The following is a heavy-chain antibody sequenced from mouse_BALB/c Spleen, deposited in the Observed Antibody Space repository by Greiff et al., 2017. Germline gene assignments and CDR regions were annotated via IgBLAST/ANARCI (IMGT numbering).Heavy chain of an antibody. CDR1: GFSLTSYG. Sequence: VKLVESGPGLVAPSQSLSITCTVSGFSLTSYGVHWVRQPPGKGLEWLGVIWAGGSTNYNSALMSRLSISKDNSKSQVFLKMNSLQTDDTAMYYCARWGRYDRGTAMDYWGQGTSVTVSS. CDR3: ARWGRYDRGTAMDY. J-gene: IGHJ4*01. V-gene: IGHV2-9*02. CDR2: IWAGGST. D-gene: IGHD2-14*01.